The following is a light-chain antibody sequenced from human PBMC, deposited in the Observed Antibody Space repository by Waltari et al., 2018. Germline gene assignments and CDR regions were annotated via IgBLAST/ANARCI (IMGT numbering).Light chain of an antibody. J-gene: IGKJ2*01. CDR3: HQFYNLPQT. V-gene: IGKV4-1*01. CDR1: QTAFSNSHNRNF. CDR2: WAS. Sequence: DIVMTQSPDSLAVSLGERATINCTSSQTAFSNSHNRNFLAWYQQKAGQPPKLLLYWASVRDSGVPARFSGSGSGTNFTLTIDNVQAADVAVYYCHQFYNLPQTFGQGTRLEIK.